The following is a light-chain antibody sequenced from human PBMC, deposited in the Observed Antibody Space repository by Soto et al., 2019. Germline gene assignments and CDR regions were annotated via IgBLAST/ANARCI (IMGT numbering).Light chain of an antibody. Sequence: QSALTQPASVSGSPGQSITISCTGTSSEVGSYNLVSWYQQHPGKAPKLMIYEGSKRPSGVSDRFSGSKSGNTASLTISGLQAEDEGDYYYCAYAGSSTSVFGTGTKLTVL. CDR3: CAYAGSSTSV. CDR2: EGS. CDR1: SSEVGSYNL. V-gene: IGLV2-23*01. J-gene: IGLJ1*01.